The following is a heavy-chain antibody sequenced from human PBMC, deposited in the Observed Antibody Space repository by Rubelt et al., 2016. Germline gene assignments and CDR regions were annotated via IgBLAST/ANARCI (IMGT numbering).Heavy chain of an antibody. CDR3: ASYLTNLFGIAARDYYYYYGMDV. V-gene: IGHV1-69*04. D-gene: IGHD6-6*01. CDR1: GGTFSRYA. CDR2: IIPILGIA. J-gene: IGHJ6*02. Sequence: QVQLVQSGAEVKKPGSSVKVSCKASGGTFSRYAISWVRQAPGHGLEWMGRIIPILGIANSAQKFQGRVTITADKSTSTAYMELGRLRSEDTAVYYCASYLTNLFGIAARDYYYYYGMDVWGQGTTVTVS.